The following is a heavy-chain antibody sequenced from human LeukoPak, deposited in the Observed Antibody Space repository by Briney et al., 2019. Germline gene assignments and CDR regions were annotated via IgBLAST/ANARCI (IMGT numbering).Heavy chain of an antibody. Sequence: GGSLRLSCAASGFTFSSYEMNWVRQAPGKGLEWVSYISSSGSTIYYADSVKGRFAISRDNAKNSLYLQMNSLRAEDTAVYYCASLGDYYDSSGYYAGNDYWGQGTLVTVSS. CDR3: ASLGDYYDSSGYYAGNDY. CDR1: GFTFSSYE. D-gene: IGHD3-22*01. V-gene: IGHV3-48*03. CDR2: ISSSGSTI. J-gene: IGHJ4*02.